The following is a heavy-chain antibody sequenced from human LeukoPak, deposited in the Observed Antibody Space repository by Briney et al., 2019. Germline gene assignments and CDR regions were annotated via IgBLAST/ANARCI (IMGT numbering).Heavy chain of an antibody. CDR2: IRGNSGST. D-gene: IGHD4-17*01. V-gene: IGHV3-23*01. J-gene: IGHJ4*02. CDR3: AKDLYGDYGGIDY. CDR1: GFTFSIYA. Sequence: RTGGSLRLSCAASGFTFSIYAMSWVRQAPGKGLEWVSVIRGNSGSTYYADSVKGRFTISRDNSKNTLCLQMNSLRAEDTAIYHCAKDLYGDYGGIDYWGQGTLVTVSS.